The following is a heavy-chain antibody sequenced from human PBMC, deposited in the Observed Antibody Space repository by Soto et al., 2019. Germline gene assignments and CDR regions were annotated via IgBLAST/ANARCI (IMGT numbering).Heavy chain of an antibody. V-gene: IGHV1-18*04. CDR3: AREYYSDTTWIDY. CDR1: GFTFTSYP. J-gene: IGHJ4*02. Sequence: ASVKVSCKTSGFTFTSYPFSWVRQAPGQGLEWLTWIHPYEGTTIVAHQFRDRITLTTDTSAATVFMELTRLTSDDTAVYFCAREYYSDTTWIDYWGQGTLVTVSS. CDR2: IHPYEGTT. D-gene: IGHD5-12*01.